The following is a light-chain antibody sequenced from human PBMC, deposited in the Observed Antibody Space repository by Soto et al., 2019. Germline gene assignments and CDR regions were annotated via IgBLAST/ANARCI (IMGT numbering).Light chain of an antibody. Sequence: QSVLTQPASVSGSPGQSVTISCTGTSNDVGGYNYVSWYQQHPGKAPKLVIYEVSHRPSGVPDRFSGSKSGTSASLAISGLQSEDEADYYCAAWDDSLNGRLFGGGTKLTVL. CDR2: EVS. J-gene: IGLJ2*01. CDR3: AAWDDSLNGRL. V-gene: IGLV2-14*01. CDR1: SNDVGGYNY.